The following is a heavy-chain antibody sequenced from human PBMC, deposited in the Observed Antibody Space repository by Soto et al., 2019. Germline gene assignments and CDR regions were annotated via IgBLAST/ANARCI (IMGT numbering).Heavy chain of an antibody. CDR2: VSNSGRT. J-gene: IGHJ5*02. CDR1: GDSISRGAYY. CDR3: ARARQYYDCELDP. D-gene: IGHD3-9*01. Sequence: QVQLQESGPGLVKPSQTLSLTCTVSGDSISRGAYYWTWIRPPPAPGLEWIGYVSNSGRTNYNPSLKSRLTISLYTSESQFSLELTSVTAADTAIYYCARARQYYDCELDPWGQGTLVTVSS. V-gene: IGHV4-31*03.